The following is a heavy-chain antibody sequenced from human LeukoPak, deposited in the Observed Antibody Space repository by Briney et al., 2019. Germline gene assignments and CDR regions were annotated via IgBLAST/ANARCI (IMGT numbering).Heavy chain of an antibody. V-gene: IGHV3-23*01. CDR1: GFTFSSYA. CDR2: ISGSGGST. Sequence: PGGSLRLSCAASGFTFSSYAMSWVRQAPGKGLEWVSAISGSGGSTYYADSVKGRFTISRDNSKNTLYLQMNSLRAEDTAVYYCVKGGFERWLVKIRWYFDYWGQGTLVTVSS. D-gene: IGHD6-19*01. J-gene: IGHJ4*02. CDR3: VKGGFERWLVKIRWYFDY.